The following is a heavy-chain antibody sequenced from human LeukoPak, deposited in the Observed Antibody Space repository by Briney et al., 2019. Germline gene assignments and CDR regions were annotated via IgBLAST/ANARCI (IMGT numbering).Heavy chain of an antibody. CDR1: GFTFSDYY. CDR3: ARDSIVRGNIGNDMDV. J-gene: IGHJ6*03. V-gene: IGHV3-11*01. CDR2: ISSSGSTI. Sequence: GGSLRLSCAASGFTFSDYYMSWIPQAPGKGLEWVSYISSSGSTIYYADSVKGRFTISRDNAKNSLYLQMNSLRAEDTAVYYCARDSIVRGNIGNDMDVWGKGTTVTVSS. D-gene: IGHD2-8*01.